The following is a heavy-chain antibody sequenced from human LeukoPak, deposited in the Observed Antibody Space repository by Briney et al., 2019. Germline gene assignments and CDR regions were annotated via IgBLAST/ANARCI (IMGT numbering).Heavy chain of an antibody. J-gene: IGHJ4*02. D-gene: IGHD2-15*01. CDR2: IKQDGSEK. Sequence: TGGSLRLSCAASGFTFSSYWMSWVRQAPGKGLEWVANIKQDGSEKYYVDSVKGRFTISRDNAKNSLYLQMNSLRAEDTAVYYCARDLTYCSGGSCHPSPIDFWGQGTLVTVSS. CDR3: ARDLTYCSGGSCHPSPIDF. V-gene: IGHV3-7*01. CDR1: GFTFSSYW.